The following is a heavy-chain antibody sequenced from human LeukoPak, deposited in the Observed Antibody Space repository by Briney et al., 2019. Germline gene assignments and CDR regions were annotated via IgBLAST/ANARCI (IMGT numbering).Heavy chain of an antibody. Sequence: SETLSLTCTVSGGSISSYYWSWIRQPPGKGLEWIGYIYYSGSTNYNPPLKSRVTISVDTSKNQFSLKLSSVTAADTAVYYCARLTYGSGSYYKPKFDYWGQGTLVTVSS. V-gene: IGHV4-59*01. J-gene: IGHJ4*02. CDR1: GGSISSYY. CDR2: IYYSGST. D-gene: IGHD3-10*01. CDR3: ARLTYGSGSYYKPKFDY.